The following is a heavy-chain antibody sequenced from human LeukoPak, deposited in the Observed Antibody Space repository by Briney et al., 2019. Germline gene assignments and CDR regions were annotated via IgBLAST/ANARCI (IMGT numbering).Heavy chain of an antibody. CDR1: GITFSNYA. V-gene: IGHV3-23*01. D-gene: IGHD5-18*01. Sequence: GGSLRLSCVASGITFSNYAVSWVRQAPEKGLDWVSVISGSAHKIRYADSVKGRFTISKDNSENIVYLQMNNLRAEDTAVYYCAGRVTGYSSGYVYWGQGTLVTVSS. CDR2: ISGSAHKI. CDR3: AGRVTGYSSGYVY. J-gene: IGHJ4*02.